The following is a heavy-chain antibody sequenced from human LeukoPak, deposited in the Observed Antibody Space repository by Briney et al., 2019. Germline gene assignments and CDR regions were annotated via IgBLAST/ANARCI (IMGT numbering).Heavy chain of an antibody. CDR3: ARRRAAAVPYFDY. J-gene: IGHJ4*02. CDR2: ISYDGSNK. CDR1: GFTFSSYA. Sequence: GGSLRLSCAASGFTFSSYAMHWVRQAPGKGLEWVAVISYDGSNKYYADSVKGRFTISRDNSKNTLYLQMNSLRAEDTAVYYCARRRAAAVPYFDYWGQGTLVTVSS. V-gene: IGHV3-30-3*01. D-gene: IGHD6-13*01.